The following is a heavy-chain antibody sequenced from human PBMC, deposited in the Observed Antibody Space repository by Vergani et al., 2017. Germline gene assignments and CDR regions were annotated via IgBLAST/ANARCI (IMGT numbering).Heavy chain of an antibody. J-gene: IGHJ3*02. CDR2: INPNSGGT. D-gene: IGHD3-22*01. Sequence: QVQLVQSGAEVKKPGASVKVSCKASGYTFTSYYMHWVRQAPGQGLEWMGWINPNSGGTNYAQKFQGWVTMTRDTSISTAYMELSRLRSDDTAVYYCARVSLHYYDSSGYYGTAGAFDIWGQGTMVTVSS. CDR3: ARVSLHYYDSSGYYGTAGAFDI. V-gene: IGHV1-2*04. CDR1: GYTFTSYY.